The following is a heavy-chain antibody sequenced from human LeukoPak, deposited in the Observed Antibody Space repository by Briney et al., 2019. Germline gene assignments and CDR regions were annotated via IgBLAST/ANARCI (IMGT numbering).Heavy chain of an antibody. V-gene: IGHV1-69*04. D-gene: IGHD6-19*01. CDR3: ASRSVAGHTQFNY. CDR2: IIPILGIA. Sequence: GASVEVSCKASGGTFSSYAISWVRQAPGQGLEWMGRIIPILGIANYAQKFQGRVTITADKSTSTAYMELSSLRSEVTAVYYCASRSVAGHTQFNYWGQGTLVTVSS. CDR1: GGTFSSYA. J-gene: IGHJ4*02.